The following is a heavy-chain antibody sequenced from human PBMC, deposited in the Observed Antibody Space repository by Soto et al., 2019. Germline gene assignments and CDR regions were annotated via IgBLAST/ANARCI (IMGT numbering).Heavy chain of an antibody. D-gene: IGHD3-9*01. Sequence: QVQLVQSGAEVKKPGSSVKVSCEAPGGTFDHAAITWVRQAPGQGLEWMGGINPMFNSTHYAQKFQGRVTMTADAATSTALMELRRLRSDDTAGYYCARQIFAADYWGQGTLLVVSS. CDR1: GGTFDHAA. V-gene: IGHV1-69*01. J-gene: IGHJ4*02. CDR3: ARQIFAADY. CDR2: INPMFNST.